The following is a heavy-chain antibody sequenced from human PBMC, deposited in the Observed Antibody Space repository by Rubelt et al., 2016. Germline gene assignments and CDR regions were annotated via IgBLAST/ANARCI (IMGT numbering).Heavy chain of an antibody. CDR1: GFTYTYST. D-gene: IGHD5-18*01. J-gene: IGHJ4*02. CDR3: TTDTAMDNDFDY. CDR2: ISGNGGST. V-gene: IGHV3-23*01. Sequence: ASGFTYTYSTMTWVRQAPGKGLEWVSAISGNGGSTYYADSVRGRFTISRDNSRNTLYLQMNSLRAEDTAVYYCTTDTAMDNDFDYWGQGTLVTVSS.